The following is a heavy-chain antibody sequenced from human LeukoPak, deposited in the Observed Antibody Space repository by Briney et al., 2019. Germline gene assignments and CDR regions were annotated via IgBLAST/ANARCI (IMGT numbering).Heavy chain of an antibody. D-gene: IGHD2-8*01. J-gene: IGHJ2*01. V-gene: IGHV3-30*02. CDR1: RYTFSIYG. Sequence: PGGSLRLSCAAPRYTFSIYGMHWVPHAPGKGLEGVAFIRYDGSNKYYADSVKGRFTIHRDNSKNTLYPQKNSLSAEDTAVYHCEKKDLVYSRYFDLWGRGSLVTVCS. CDR2: IRYDGSNK. CDR3: EKKDLVYSRYFDL.